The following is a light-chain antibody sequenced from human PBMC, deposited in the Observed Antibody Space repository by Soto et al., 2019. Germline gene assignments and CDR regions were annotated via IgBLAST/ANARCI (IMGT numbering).Light chain of an antibody. V-gene: IGLV1-47*01. J-gene: IGLJ2*01. CDR3: AAWDDSLRGRV. Sequence: QSVLTQPPSASGTPGQGVTISCSGSKSNIGTNFVYWYQQLPGTAPQLLIYRNDQRPSGVPDRFSGSKSGTSASLAISGLRSEDEADYYCAAWDDSLRGRVFGGGTKLTVL. CDR2: RND. CDR1: KSNIGTNF.